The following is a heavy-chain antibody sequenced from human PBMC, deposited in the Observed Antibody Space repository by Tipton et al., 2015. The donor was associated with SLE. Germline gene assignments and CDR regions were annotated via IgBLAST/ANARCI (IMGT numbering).Heavy chain of an antibody. V-gene: IGHV4-61*02. J-gene: IGHJ6*02. Sequence: TLSLTCTVSGDSVSSGSHYWTWIRQPAGKGLEWIGRFFTGGNTIYNPSLKSRVTISVDPAKNQFSLRLTSVTAADTAVYYCARGMVTWRGAILGVDVWGQGTTVNVSS. CDR1: GDSVSSGSHY. CDR2: FFTGGNT. CDR3: ARGMVTWRGAILGVDV. D-gene: IGHD2-21*02.